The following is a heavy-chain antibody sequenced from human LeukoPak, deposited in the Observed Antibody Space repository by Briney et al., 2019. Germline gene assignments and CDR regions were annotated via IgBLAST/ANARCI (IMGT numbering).Heavy chain of an antibody. J-gene: IGHJ5*02. V-gene: IGHV3-23*01. D-gene: IGHD2-2*02. CDR3: AKDRKTCSSTSCYTFPGCWFDP. CDR1: GFTFSSYA. CDR2: ISGSGGST. Sequence: PGGSLRLSCAASGFTFSSYAMSWVRQAPGKGPEWVSAISGSGGSTYYADSVKGRFTISRDNSKNTLYLQMNSLRAEDTAVYYCAKDRKTCSSTSCYTFPGCWFDPWGQGTLATVSS.